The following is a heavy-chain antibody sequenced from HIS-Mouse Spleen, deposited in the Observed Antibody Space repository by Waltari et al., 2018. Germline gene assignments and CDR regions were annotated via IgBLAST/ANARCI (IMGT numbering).Heavy chain of an antibody. Sequence: QLQLQESGPGLVKPSDTLSLTCTVAGGSIRRSNYYWGWLRQPPGKGLEWIGSIYYSGSTYYNPALKSRVTISVDTSKNQFSLKLSSVTAADTAVYYCAREIPYSSSWYDWYFDLWGRGTLVTVAS. CDR2: IYYSGST. D-gene: IGHD6-13*01. V-gene: IGHV4-39*07. CDR1: GGSIRRSNYY. CDR3: AREIPYSSSWYDWYFDL. J-gene: IGHJ2*01.